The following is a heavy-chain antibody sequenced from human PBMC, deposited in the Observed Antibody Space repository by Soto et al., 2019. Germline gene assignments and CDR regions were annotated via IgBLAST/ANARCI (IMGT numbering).Heavy chain of an antibody. CDR3: ARQATMVRGVIVYYYGMDV. D-gene: IGHD3-10*01. CDR2: IDPSDSYT. J-gene: IGHJ6*02. V-gene: IGHV5-10-1*01. Sequence: LGESLKISCKGSGYSFTSYWISWVRQMPGKGLEWMGRIDPSDSYTNYSPSFQGHVTISADKSISTAYLQWSSLKASDTAMYYCARQATMVRGVIVYYYGMDVWGQGTTVTVSS. CDR1: GYSFTSYW.